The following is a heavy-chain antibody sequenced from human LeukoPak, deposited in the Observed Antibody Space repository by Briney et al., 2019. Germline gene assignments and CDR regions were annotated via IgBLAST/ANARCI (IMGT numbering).Heavy chain of an antibody. V-gene: IGHV1-18*01. CDR1: GYTFTRYG. CDR2: ISVYNGNA. J-gene: IGHJ4*02. Sequence: ASVKVSCKASGYTFTRYGISWVRQAPGQGREWMGWISVYNGNANYAQKFQGRVTMTTDTSTTTAYMELRSLRSDDTAVYYCARDPGDSPDYWGQGTLVTVSS. CDR3: ARDPGDSPDY. D-gene: IGHD2-21*02.